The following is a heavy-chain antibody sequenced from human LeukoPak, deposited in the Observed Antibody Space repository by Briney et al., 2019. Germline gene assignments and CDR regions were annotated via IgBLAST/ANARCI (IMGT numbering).Heavy chain of an antibody. D-gene: IGHD5-18*01. Sequence: ASVNVSCKASGYTFTRYYIHWVRQAPGQGLEWMGMINPSGGDTSYAQKFQGRATMTRDTSTNTVYMDLSSLRSEDTAVYYCARDPGYSYGTTSHYGMDVWGQGTTVTVSS. CDR1: GYTFTRYY. CDR3: ARDPGYSYGTTSHYGMDV. CDR2: INPSGGDT. V-gene: IGHV1-46*01. J-gene: IGHJ6*02.